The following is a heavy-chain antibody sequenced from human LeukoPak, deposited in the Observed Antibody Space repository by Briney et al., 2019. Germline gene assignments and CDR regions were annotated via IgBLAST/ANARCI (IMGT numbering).Heavy chain of an antibody. CDR2: INHSGST. D-gene: IGHD2-15*01. CDR3: ARGLGSCYSSICDYFNY. V-gene: IGHV4-34*01. J-gene: IGHJ4*02. CDR1: GGSFSGYY. Sequence: PSETPSLTCAVYGGSFSGYYWSWIRQPPGKGLEWIGEINHSGSTNYNPSLKSRVTISVDTSKNQFSLKLSSVTAADTAMYYCARGLGSCYSSICDYFNYWGQGTLVTVSS.